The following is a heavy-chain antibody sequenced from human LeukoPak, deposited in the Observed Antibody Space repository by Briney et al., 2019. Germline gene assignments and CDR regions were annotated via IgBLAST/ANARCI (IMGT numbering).Heavy chain of an antibody. J-gene: IGHJ4*02. D-gene: IGHD3-22*01. CDR2: IRSDGSDK. Sequence: PGGSLRLSCAASGFIFSSYGMRWVRHPPGKGLEWVAFIRSDGSDKYYAASVKGRFTISRDNSKNTLYLQSISLRAEDTAVYYFAKHDSSSDFWGQGTLVTVSS. CDR1: GFIFSSYG. V-gene: IGHV3-30*02. CDR3: AKHDSSSDF.